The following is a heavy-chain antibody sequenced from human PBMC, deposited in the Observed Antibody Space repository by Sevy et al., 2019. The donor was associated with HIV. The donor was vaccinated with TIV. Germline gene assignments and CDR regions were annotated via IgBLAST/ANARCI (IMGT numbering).Heavy chain of an antibody. V-gene: IGHV3-23*01. CDR1: GFTFSSYA. Sequence: GGSLRLSCAASGFTFSSYAMSWVRQAPGKGLEWVSAISGSGGSTYYADSVKGRFTISRDNSKNKLYLQMNSLRAEDTAVYYCAKADYYYYYMDVWGKGTTVTVSS. CDR3: AKADYYYYYMDV. J-gene: IGHJ6*03. CDR2: ISGSGGST.